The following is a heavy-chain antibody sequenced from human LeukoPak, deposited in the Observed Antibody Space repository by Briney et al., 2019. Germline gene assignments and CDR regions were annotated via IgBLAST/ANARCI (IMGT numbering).Heavy chain of an antibody. CDR3: ARLLWFGELLSDIDY. V-gene: IGHV1-18*01. CDR2: ISAYNGNT. J-gene: IGHJ4*02. D-gene: IGHD3-10*01. CDR1: GYTFTSYG. Sequence: ASVKVSCKASGYTFTSYGISWVRQAPGQGLEWMGWISAYNGNTNYAQKLQGRVTMTTDTSTSTAYMELRSLRSDDTAVYYCARLLWFGELLSDIDYWGQGTLVTVSS.